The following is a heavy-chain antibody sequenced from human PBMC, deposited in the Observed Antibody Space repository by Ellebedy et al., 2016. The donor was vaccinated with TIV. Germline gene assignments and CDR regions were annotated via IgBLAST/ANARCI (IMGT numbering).Heavy chain of an antibody. J-gene: IGHJ6*02. Sequence: GESLKISCAASGFTFSTYSLNWVRQAPGKGLEWVSSINSDGSPTRYADSVQGRFAIYRDNAKNSLYLQRNSLRAEDTAVYYCALMGPIFGVDYWGQGTTVTVSS. D-gene: IGHD3-3*01. CDR3: ALMGPIFGVDY. CDR1: GFTFSTYS. V-gene: IGHV3-74*01. CDR2: INSDGSPT.